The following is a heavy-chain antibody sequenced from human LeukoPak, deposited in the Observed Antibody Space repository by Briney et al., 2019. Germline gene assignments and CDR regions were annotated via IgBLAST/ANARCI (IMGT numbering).Heavy chain of an antibody. V-gene: IGHV1-18*01. Sequence: ASVKVSCKASGYTFTSYGINWVRQAPGQGLEWMGWISAYNGNTNYAQELQGRVTMTTDTSTTTAYMELRSLRSDDTAVYYCTRPQEEDGYNYNWAFDYWGQGTLVTVSS. CDR1: GYTFTSYG. CDR3: TRPQEEDGYNYNWAFDY. D-gene: IGHD5-24*01. J-gene: IGHJ4*02. CDR2: ISAYNGNT.